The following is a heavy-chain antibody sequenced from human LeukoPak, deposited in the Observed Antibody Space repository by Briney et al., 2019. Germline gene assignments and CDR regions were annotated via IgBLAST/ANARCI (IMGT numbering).Heavy chain of an antibody. D-gene: IGHD6-19*01. CDR3: ARDDSGWYHYFDY. CDR1: GYTFTGYY. J-gene: IGHJ4*02. Sequence: ASVKVSCKASGYTFTGYYMHWVRQAPGQGLEWMGWINPNSGGTNYAQKFQGRVTITRDTSISTAYMELSRLRSDDTAVYYCARDDSGWYHYFDYWGQGTLVTVSS. V-gene: IGHV1-2*02. CDR2: INPNSGGT.